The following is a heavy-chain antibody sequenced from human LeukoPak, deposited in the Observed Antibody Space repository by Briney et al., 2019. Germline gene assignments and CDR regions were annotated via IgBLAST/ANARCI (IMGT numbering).Heavy chain of an antibody. CDR2: IYYSGST. D-gene: IGHD3-10*01. CDR1: GGSISSGDYC. Sequence: SQTLSLTCTVSGGSISSGDYCWGWIRHPPGKGLEWIGFIYYSGSTYYKPSLKSRVTISVDTSKNQFSLKLSAVTAADTEVYYCARDQGHYGSGSYHYYYYYGMDVWGKGTPVNVSS. V-gene: IGHV4-30-4*01. CDR3: ARDQGHYGSGSYHYYYYYGMDV. J-gene: IGHJ6*04.